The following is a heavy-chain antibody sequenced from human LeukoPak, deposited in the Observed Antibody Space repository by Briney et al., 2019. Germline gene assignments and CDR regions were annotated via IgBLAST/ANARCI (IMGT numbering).Heavy chain of an antibody. D-gene: IGHD3-10*01. J-gene: IGHJ4*02. CDR1: GFTFSSDA. CDR3: ARYTSGSCYDY. Sequence: GGSLRLSCAASGFTFSSDAMHWVRQAPGKGLEYVSAISTNGVGTYYANSVKGRFTISRDNSKNTPYLQMGSLRPEDMAVYYCARYTSGSCYDYWGRGTLVTVSS. CDR2: ISTNGVGT. V-gene: IGHV3-64*01.